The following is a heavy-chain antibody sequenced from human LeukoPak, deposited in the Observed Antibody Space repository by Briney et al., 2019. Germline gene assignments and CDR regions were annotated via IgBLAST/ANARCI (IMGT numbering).Heavy chain of an antibody. Sequence: GGSLRLSCAASGFTFSSYWMHWVRQAPGKGLVWVSRINSDGSSTSYADSVKGRFTISRDNAKNTLYLQMNSLRAEDTAVYYRASFVTMVRGVIWDWGQGTLVTVSS. J-gene: IGHJ4*02. V-gene: IGHV3-74*01. D-gene: IGHD3-10*01. CDR1: GFTFSSYW. CDR3: ASFVTMVRGVIWD. CDR2: INSDGSST.